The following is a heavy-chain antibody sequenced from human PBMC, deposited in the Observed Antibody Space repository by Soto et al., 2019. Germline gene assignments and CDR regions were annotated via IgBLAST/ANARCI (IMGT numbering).Heavy chain of an antibody. CDR2: ISSSSSYI. J-gene: IGHJ4*02. D-gene: IGHD6-6*01. V-gene: IGHV3-21*01. CDR1: GFTFSSYS. Sequence: PGGSLRLSCAASGFTFSSYSMNWVRQAPGKGLEWVSSISSSSSYIYYADSVKGRFTISRDNAKNSLYLQMNGLRAEDTAVYYCARHPILAARQSFFDYWGQGTLVTVSS. CDR3: ARHPILAARQSFFDY.